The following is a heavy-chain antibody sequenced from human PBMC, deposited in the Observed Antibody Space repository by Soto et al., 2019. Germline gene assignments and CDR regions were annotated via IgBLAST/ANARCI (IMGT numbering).Heavy chain of an antibody. CDR3: ARSETTYCSGGDCYYNWFDP. J-gene: IGHJ5*02. CDR2: INAGNANT. D-gene: IGHD2-15*01. Sequence: GASVKVSCKASGYTFTTYAMHWVRQAPGQRLEWMGWINAGNANTKYSQNFQGRITITRDTSASTAYMELSSLRSEDTAVYYCARSETTYCSGGDCYYNWFDPWGQGTLVTVSS. V-gene: IGHV1-3*01. CDR1: GYTFTTYA.